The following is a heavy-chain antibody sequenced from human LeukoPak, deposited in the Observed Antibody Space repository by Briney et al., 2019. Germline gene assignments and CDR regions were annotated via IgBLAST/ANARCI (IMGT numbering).Heavy chain of an antibody. CDR1: GFTFSNYA. V-gene: IGHV3-30-3*01. Sequence: GRSLRLSCAASGFTFSNYAMHWVRQAPGKGLEWVAVISYDGFNKYYSDSVKGRFTISRDNSKNTLYLQMNSLRGEDTAVYYCARVVAGIDWFDSWGQGTLVTVSS. CDR3: ARVVAGIDWFDS. D-gene: IGHD6-19*01. J-gene: IGHJ5*01. CDR2: ISYDGFNK.